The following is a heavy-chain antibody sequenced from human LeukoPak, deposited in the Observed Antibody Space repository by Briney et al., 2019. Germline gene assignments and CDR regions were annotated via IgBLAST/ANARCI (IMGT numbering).Heavy chain of an antibody. CDR1: GGSVTSTNW. CDR2: VHLDGRT. V-gene: IGHV4-4*02. J-gene: IGHJ3*02. Sequence: SETLSLTCAVSGGSVTSTNWWTWVRQPPGKGLEWIGEVHLDGRTNYNPSLKSRLIMSVDLPENHISLKLSPVTAADTAVYYCARAEPAYCSRGSCSSWIDAFDIWGQGTKVTVS. CDR3: ARAEPAYCSRGSCSSWIDAFDI. D-gene: IGHD2-15*01.